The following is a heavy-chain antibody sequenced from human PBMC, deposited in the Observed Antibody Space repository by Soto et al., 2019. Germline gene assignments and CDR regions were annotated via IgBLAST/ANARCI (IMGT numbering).Heavy chain of an antibody. CDR3: ARLSGSGWSYYFDY. CDR2: INHSGST. D-gene: IGHD6-19*01. J-gene: IGHJ4*02. CDR1: GGSFSGYY. V-gene: IGHV4-34*01. Sequence: PSETLSLTCAVYGGSFSGYYWTWIRQPPGTGLEWIGEINHSGSTYYNPSLKSRVTISVDTSKNQFSLKLSSVTAADTAVYYCARLSGSGWSYYFDYWGQGTLVTVSS.